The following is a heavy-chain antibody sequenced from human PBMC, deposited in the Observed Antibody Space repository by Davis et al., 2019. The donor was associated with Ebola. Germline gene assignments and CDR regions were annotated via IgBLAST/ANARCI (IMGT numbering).Heavy chain of an antibody. V-gene: IGHV3-48*04. CDR3: ARHIAITTTSPFDY. CDR2: ISSSSSTI. CDR1: GFTFSSYS. J-gene: IGHJ4*02. D-gene: IGHD6-13*01. Sequence: GESLKISCAASGFTFSSYSMNWVRQAPGKGLEWVSYISSSSSTIYYADSVKGRFTISRDNAKNSLYLQMNSLRAEDTAVYYCARHIAITTTSPFDYWGQGTLVTVSS.